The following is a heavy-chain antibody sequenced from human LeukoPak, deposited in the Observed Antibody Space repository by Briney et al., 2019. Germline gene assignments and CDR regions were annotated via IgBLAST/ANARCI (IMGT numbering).Heavy chain of an antibody. Sequence: ASVKVSCKASGGTFSSYAISWVRQAPGQGLEWMGIINPTGGSTSYAQKFQGRVTMTRDTSTRTVYMELSSLRSEDTAVYYCARDGCSSISCYAGGNWFDPWGQGTLVTVSS. CDR2: INPTGGST. J-gene: IGHJ5*02. CDR1: GGTFSSYA. CDR3: ARDGCSSISCYAGGNWFDP. V-gene: IGHV1-46*01. D-gene: IGHD2-2*01.